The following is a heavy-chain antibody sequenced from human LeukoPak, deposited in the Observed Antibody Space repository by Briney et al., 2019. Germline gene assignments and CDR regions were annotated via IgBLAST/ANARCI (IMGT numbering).Heavy chain of an antibody. Sequence: APVKVSCKASGHTFTSYGISWVRQAPGQGLEWMGWISAYNGNTNYAQKLQGRVTMTTDTSTSTAYMELRSLRSDDTAVYYCARDKPTVTTPNWFDPWGQGTLVTVSS. CDR1: GHTFTSYG. CDR3: ARDKPTVTTPNWFDP. J-gene: IGHJ5*02. V-gene: IGHV1-18*01. CDR2: ISAYNGNT. D-gene: IGHD4-17*01.